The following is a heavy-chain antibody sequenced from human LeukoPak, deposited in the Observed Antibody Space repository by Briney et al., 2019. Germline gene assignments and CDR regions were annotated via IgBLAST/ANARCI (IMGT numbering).Heavy chain of an antibody. V-gene: IGHV4-59*08. CDR3: ARVRGVVPAD. J-gene: IGHJ4*02. CDR1: GESISGFY. Sequence: SETLSLTCTVSGESISGFYWNWIRQPPGKGLEWLGYIYYSGSTYYNPSLKSRVTISVDTSKNQFSLKLSSVTAADTAVYYCARVRGVVPADWGQGTLVTVSS. CDR2: IYYSGST. D-gene: IGHD2-2*01.